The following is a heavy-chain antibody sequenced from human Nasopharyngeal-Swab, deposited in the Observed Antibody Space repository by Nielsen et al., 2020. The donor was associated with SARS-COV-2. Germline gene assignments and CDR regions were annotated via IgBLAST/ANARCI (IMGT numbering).Heavy chain of an antibody. Sequence: GESLKISCAASGFTFSSYWMHWVRQAPGKGLVWVSRINSDGSSTSYADSVKGRFTISRDNAKNTLYLQMNSLRAEDTAVYYCARDLYYDYVWGSYRYENYYYGMDVWGQGTTVTVSS. CDR3: ARDLYYDYVWGSYRYENYYYGMDV. V-gene: IGHV3-74*01. D-gene: IGHD3-16*02. CDR1: GFTFSSYW. CDR2: INSDGSST. J-gene: IGHJ6*02.